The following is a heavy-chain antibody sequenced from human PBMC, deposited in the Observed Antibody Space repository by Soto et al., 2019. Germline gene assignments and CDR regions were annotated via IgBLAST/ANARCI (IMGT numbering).Heavy chain of an antibody. CDR2: INSDGSST. V-gene: IGHV3-74*01. Sequence: VGSLRLSCAASGFTFSRYWMYWVRQAPGKGLVWVSRINSDGSSTSYADSVKGRFTISRDNAKNTLYLQMNSLRVEDTAVYSCARSLTYSSGWFHWGQGTLVTVSS. CDR1: GFTFSRYW. J-gene: IGHJ4*02. CDR3: ARSLTYSSGWFH. D-gene: IGHD6-19*01.